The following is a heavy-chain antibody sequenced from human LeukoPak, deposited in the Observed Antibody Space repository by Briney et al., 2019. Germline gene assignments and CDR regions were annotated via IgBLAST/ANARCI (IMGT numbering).Heavy chain of an antibody. CDR1: GFTFSTYA. V-gene: IGHV3-20*04. CDR3: ARSYGDLGYMDV. J-gene: IGHJ6*03. CDR2: INRNGGRT. D-gene: IGHD4-17*01. Sequence: GGSLRLSCAASGFTFSTYAMSWVRQAPGKALEWVSGINRNGGRTGYADSVKGRVTISRDNAKNSLFLQLNSLRAEDTALYYCARSYGDLGYMDVWGKGTTVTVSS.